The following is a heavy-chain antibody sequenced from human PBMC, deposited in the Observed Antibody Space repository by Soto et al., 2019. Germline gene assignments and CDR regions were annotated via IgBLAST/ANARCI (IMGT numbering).Heavy chain of an antibody. CDR2: IYYSGTT. Sequence: SETVSLTCTVSGGSISSSIYYWGWIRQAPGKGLEWIGSIYYSGTTYYNPSLNSRVTIAVDTSKNQFSLKLSSVTAAETYVYYCVRPHHVNYDFWTPSSSSTFGPGAKGNLVT. V-gene: IGHV4-39*01. CDR1: GGSISSSIYY. CDR3: VRPHHVNYDFWTPSSSSTFGP. J-gene: IGHJ5*02. D-gene: IGHD3-3*01.